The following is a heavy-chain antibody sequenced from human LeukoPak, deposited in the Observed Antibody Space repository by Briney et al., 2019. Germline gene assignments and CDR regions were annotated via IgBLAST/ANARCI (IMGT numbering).Heavy chain of an antibody. D-gene: IGHD3-3*01. V-gene: IGHV3-11*04. CDR3: ARVGLRFLEWLVPGHFDY. J-gene: IGHJ4*02. CDR2: ISSSGTTI. Sequence: GESLTLSSAPSRFIFSDYYTSCIRQAPGNGLEWDSYISSSGTTIYYADSVKGRFTISRDNAKNSLYLQMNSLRAEDTAVYYCARVGLRFLEWLVPGHFDYWGQGTLVTVSS. CDR1: RFIFSDYY.